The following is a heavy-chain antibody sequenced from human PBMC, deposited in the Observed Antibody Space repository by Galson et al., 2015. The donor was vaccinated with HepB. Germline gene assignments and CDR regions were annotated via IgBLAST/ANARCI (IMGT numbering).Heavy chain of an antibody. CDR3: GRDINPRQQWQVALRY. V-gene: IGHV3-33*08. CDR1: GFTFSSYG. J-gene: IGHJ4*02. D-gene: IGHD6-19*01. CDR2: IWYDGSNK. Sequence: SLRLSCAASGFTFSSYGMHWVRQAPGKGLEWVAVIWYDGSNKYYADSAKGRFTISRDNSKNTLYLQMNSLRAEDTAVYYCGRDINPRQQWQVALRYWGQGTQVTVSS.